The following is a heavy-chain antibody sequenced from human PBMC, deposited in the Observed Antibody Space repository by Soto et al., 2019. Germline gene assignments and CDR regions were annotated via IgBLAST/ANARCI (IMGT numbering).Heavy chain of an antibody. Sequence: EVPLVESGGGLVQPGGSLRLSCAASGFTFSSYWMHWVRQAPGKGLVWVSRINSDGTSTSYADSVKGRFTISRDNAKNTLYLQMNSLRAEDTAVYYCARDSQLERDYYYYGMDVWGQGTTVTVSS. D-gene: IGHD1-1*01. CDR1: GFTFSSYW. CDR3: ARDSQLERDYYYYGMDV. V-gene: IGHV3-74*01. CDR2: INSDGTST. J-gene: IGHJ6*02.